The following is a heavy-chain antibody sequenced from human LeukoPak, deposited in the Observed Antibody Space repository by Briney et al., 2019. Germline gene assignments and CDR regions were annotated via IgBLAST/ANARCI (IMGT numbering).Heavy chain of an antibody. D-gene: IGHD3-10*01. CDR3: ARDPYYYGSGSYAAQAPDY. CDR2: ISPHNDNT. CDR1: GYTFTSYG. J-gene: IGHJ4*02. Sequence: ASVKVSCKASGYTFTSYGISWVRQAPGQGLEWMGWISPHNDNTNYAQNLQGRVTMTTDTFTSTAYMELRSLRSDDTAMYYCARDPYYYGSGSYAAQAPDYWGQGTLVTVSS. V-gene: IGHV1-18*01.